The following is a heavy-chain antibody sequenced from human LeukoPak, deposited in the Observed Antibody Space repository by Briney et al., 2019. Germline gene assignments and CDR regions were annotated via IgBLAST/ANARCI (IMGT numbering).Heavy chain of an antibody. J-gene: IGHJ4*02. CDR3: ARRTPNWNSYYFDH. CDR2: IYYSGST. Sequence: SETLSLTCTVSGGSLSAYYWSWIRQPPGKGLEWIGYIYYSGSTNYNPSLNSRLTISVDTSKNQFSLILTSVTAADTAVYYCARRTPNWNSYYFDHWGQGILVTVSS. CDR1: GGSLSAYY. D-gene: IGHD1-7*01. V-gene: IGHV4-59*01.